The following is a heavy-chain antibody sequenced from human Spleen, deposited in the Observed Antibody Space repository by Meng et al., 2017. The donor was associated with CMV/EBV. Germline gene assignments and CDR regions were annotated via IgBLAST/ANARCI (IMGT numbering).Heavy chain of an antibody. J-gene: IGHJ4*02. V-gene: IGHV4-4*07. D-gene: IGHD1-26*01. CDR1: GVPMNNFY. CDR3: ATGSGDFDN. CDR2: IYISGDT. Sequence: QVQIQESGPGLVKPQEPLSLTCSVSGVPMNNFYWSWIRQPAGKGLEWIGRIYISGDTNYNPSLKSRVTISKDTSKNQISLRLTSVTAADTAVYYCATGSGDFDNWGRGTLVTVAS.